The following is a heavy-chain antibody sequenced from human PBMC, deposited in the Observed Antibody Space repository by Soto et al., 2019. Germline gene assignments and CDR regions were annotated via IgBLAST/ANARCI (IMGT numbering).Heavy chain of an antibody. CDR3: ARYGYYDFWSGHLYYYYYMDV. Sequence: PSETLSLTCPFSGGSISSYYWIWIRQPPGKGLEWIGYIYYSGSTNYNPSLKSRVTISVDTSKNQFSLKLSSVTAADTAVYYCARYGYYDFWSGHLYYYYYMDVWGKGTTVTVSS. CDR1: GGSISSYY. J-gene: IGHJ6*03. V-gene: IGHV4-59*08. CDR2: IYYSGST. D-gene: IGHD3-3*01.